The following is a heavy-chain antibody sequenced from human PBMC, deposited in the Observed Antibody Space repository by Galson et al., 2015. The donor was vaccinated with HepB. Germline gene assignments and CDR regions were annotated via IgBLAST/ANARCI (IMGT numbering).Heavy chain of an antibody. D-gene: IGHD6-19*01. V-gene: IGHV3-33*01. J-gene: IGHJ6*02. CDR3: AREGDRQWLVRDGMDV. CDR2: IWYDGSNK. Sequence: SLRLSCAASGFTFSSYGMHWVRQAPGKGLEWVAVIWYDGSNKYYADSVKGRFTISRDNSKNTLYLQMNSLRAEDTAVYYCAREGDRQWLVRDGMDVWGQGTTVTVSS. CDR1: GFTFSSYG.